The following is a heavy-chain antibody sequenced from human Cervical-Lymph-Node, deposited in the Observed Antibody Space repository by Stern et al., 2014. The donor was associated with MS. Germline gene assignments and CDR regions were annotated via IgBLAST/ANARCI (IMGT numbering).Heavy chain of an antibody. CDR2: IYWDDDN. CDR3: ARRYGDPNFDY. V-gene: IGHV2-5*02. Sequence: QITLKESGPTLLKPTQTLTLTCTVSGFSVSTSEVGVGWVRQPPGKALEWLALIYWDDDNRYSPSLKPRLTIPKDASKNQFGLMLTNTDPLDTATYYCARRYGDPNFDYWGQGILVTVSS. D-gene: IGHD4-17*01. J-gene: IGHJ4*02. CDR1: GFSVSTSEVG.